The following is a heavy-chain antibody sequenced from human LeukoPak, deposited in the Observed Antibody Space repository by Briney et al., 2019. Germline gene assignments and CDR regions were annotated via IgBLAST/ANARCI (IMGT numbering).Heavy chain of an antibody. CDR1: GFSLRNYW. CDR2: IKQDESEK. V-gene: IGHV3-7*01. Sequence: PGGSLRLSCVASGFSLRNYWMSWVRQAPGKGLEWVANIKQDESEKYYVDSVKGRFTISRGNAKNSLYLQMNSLRAEDTAVYYCARALDSSSSRYQAFEYWGQGTLVTVSS. J-gene: IGHJ4*02. D-gene: IGHD2-2*01. CDR3: ARALDSSSSRYQAFEY.